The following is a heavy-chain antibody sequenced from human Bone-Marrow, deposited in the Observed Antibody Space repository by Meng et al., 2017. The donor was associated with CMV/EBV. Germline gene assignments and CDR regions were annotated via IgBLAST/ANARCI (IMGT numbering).Heavy chain of an antibody. D-gene: IGHD1-14*01. Sequence: SETLSLTCNVSGGSISSSSYYWGWIRQPPGKGLEWIGSIYYSGRTYYNPSLKSRVTISVDTSKNQFSLQLSSVTAADTAVYYCAREPRSHSYWGQGTLVTVSS. CDR3: AREPRSHSY. J-gene: IGHJ4*02. CDR1: GGSISSSSYY. CDR2: IYYSGRT. V-gene: IGHV4-39*07.